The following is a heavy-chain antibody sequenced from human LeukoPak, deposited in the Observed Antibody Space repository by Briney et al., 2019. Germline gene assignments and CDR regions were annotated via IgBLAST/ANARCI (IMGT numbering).Heavy chain of an antibody. D-gene: IGHD3-16*02. CDR3: ATTDISSKSEPPLDY. Sequence: GESLKISCKGSGYRFTNYWIAWVRQMPGKGLEWMGIIDTGDSDTRYSPAFQGQVTISADKSITTAYLQWNSLKASDTAMYYCATTDISSKSEPPLDYWGQGTLVTVSS. V-gene: IGHV5-51*01. CDR2: IDTGDSDT. J-gene: IGHJ4*02. CDR1: GYRFTNYW.